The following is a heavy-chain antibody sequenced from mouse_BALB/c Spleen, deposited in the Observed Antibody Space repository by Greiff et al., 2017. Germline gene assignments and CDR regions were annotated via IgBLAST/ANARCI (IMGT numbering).Heavy chain of an antibody. Sequence: DVHLVESGGGLVKPGGSLKLSCAASGFTFSDYYMYWVRQTPEKRLEWVATISDGGSYTYYPDSVKGRFTISRDNAKNNLYLQMSSLKSEDTAMYYCARGIYDGPWYFDYWGQGTTLTVSS. J-gene: IGHJ2*01. V-gene: IGHV5-4*02. D-gene: IGHD2-3*01. CDR2: ISDGGSYT. CDR1: GFTFSDYY. CDR3: ARGIYDGPWYFDY.